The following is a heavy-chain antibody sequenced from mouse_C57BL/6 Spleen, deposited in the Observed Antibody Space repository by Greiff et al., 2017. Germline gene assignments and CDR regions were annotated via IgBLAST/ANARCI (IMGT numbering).Heavy chain of an antibody. D-gene: IGHD1-1*01. CDR3: ARYGNSRAMDY. CDR1: GYTFTDYN. V-gene: IGHV1-18*01. Sequence: EVQLQQSGPELVKPGASVKIPCKASGYTFTDYNMDWVKQSHGKSLEWIGDINPNNGGTNYNQKFKGKATLTVDKSSSTAYMELRSLTSEDTAVYYCARYGNSRAMDYWGQGTSVTVSS. CDR2: INPNNGGT. J-gene: IGHJ4*01.